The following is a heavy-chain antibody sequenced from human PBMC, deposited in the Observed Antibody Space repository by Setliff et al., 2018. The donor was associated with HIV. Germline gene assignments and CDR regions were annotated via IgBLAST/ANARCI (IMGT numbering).Heavy chain of an antibody. D-gene: IGHD5-18*01. Sequence: GGSLRLSCAAFGFTFSSYGMHWVRQAPGKGLEWVAFIRYDGRYRYYVDSVKGRFTISRDNSKNTMFLQMNSLRVEDTAIYYCAKMHTAMDPDTFDIWGQGTMVTVSS. CDR3: AKMHTAMDPDTFDI. V-gene: IGHV3-30*02. CDR1: GFTFSSYG. CDR2: IRYDGRYR. J-gene: IGHJ3*02.